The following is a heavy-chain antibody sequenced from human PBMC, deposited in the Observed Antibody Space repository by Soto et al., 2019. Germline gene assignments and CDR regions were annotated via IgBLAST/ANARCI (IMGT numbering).Heavy chain of an antibody. D-gene: IGHD1-7*01. J-gene: IGHJ5*02. V-gene: IGHV1-2*02. Sequence: ASVKVSCKASGYTFTGYYMHWVRQAPGQGLEWMGWINPNSGGTNYAQKFQGRVTMTRDTSVSTAYMELSRLRSDDTAVYYCARVRFNWNYGNWFDPWGQGTLVTVSS. CDR3: ARVRFNWNYGNWFDP. CDR1: GYTFTGYY. CDR2: INPNSGGT.